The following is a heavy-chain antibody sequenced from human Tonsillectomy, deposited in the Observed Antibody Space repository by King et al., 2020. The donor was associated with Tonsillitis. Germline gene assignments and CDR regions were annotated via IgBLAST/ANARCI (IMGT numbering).Heavy chain of an antibody. Sequence: VQLVESGGGLVQPGGSLRLSCAASGFTFSSYIMNWVRQAPGKGLEWVSYISSSSTMSYADSVKGRFTISRDNAKNSLYLQMNSLRAEDTAVYYCASGTNCSGGSCYSGALGYWGQGTLVTVSS. J-gene: IGHJ4*02. CDR1: GFTFSSYI. V-gene: IGHV3-48*04. D-gene: IGHD2-15*01. CDR3: ASGTNCSGGSCYSGALGY. CDR2: ISSSSTM.